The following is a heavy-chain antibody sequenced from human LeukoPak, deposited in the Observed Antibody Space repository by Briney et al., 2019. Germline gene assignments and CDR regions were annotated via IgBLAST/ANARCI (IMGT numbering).Heavy chain of an antibody. V-gene: IGHV3-9*01. Sequence: GRSLRLSCAASGFTFDGYAMHWVRQAPGKGLEWVSGISWNSGSIGYADSVKGRFTISRDNAKNSLYLQMNSLRAEDTALYYCAKGAGYSSSWDSYFDYWGQGTLVTVSS. CDR1: GFTFDGYA. D-gene: IGHD6-13*01. J-gene: IGHJ4*02. CDR2: ISWNSGSI. CDR3: AKGAGYSSSWDSYFDY.